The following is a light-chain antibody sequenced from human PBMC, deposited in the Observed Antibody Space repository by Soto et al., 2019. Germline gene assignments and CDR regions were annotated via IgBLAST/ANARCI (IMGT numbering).Light chain of an antibody. CDR3: QQYNSYSVT. CDR1: QSISSW. CDR2: KAS. V-gene: IGKV1-5*03. Sequence: DIQMTQSPSTLSASVGDRVTITCRASQSISSWLAWYQQKPGKAPKPLIYKASSLESGVPSRFSGSGSGTEFTLTISSLQPDDFETYYCQQYNSYSVTFGPGTKVDIK. J-gene: IGKJ3*01.